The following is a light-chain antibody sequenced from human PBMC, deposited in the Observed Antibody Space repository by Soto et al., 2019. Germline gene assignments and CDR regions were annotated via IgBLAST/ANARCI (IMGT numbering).Light chain of an antibody. CDR1: QGIGDT. CDR3: QPYYNWPLT. Sequence: EVVMRQSPATLSVSPGERATLSCRASQGIGDTLAWYQHKPGQTPRLLIYDTSTRATGVPTRFSGSRSGAEFTLTINGLQSEDFAVYYCQPYYNWPLTFGGGTKVEIK. CDR2: DTS. V-gene: IGKV3-15*01. J-gene: IGKJ4*01.